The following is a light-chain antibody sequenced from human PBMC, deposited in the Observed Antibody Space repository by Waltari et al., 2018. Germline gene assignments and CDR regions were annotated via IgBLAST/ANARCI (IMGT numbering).Light chain of an antibody. CDR3: QVWDHGSDGGV. CDR1: GISFKN. V-gene: IGLV3-21*02. J-gene: IGLJ3*02. Sequence: SYVLTQPPSVSVAPGQTAKITCGGSGISFKNVHRYQQKPGQAPVLVVYDDTDRPSGIPGRFSGSNSRNTATLTISRVEAGDEADYYCQVWDHGSDGGVFGGGTELIV. CDR2: DDT.